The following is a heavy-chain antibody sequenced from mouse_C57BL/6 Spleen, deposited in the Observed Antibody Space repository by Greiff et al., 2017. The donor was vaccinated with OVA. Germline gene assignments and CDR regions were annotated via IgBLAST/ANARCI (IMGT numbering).Heavy chain of an antibody. CDR2: ISSGSSTI. V-gene: IGHV5-17*01. J-gene: IGHJ2*01. Sequence: EVQLVESGGGLVKPGGSLKLPCAASGFTFSDYGMHWVRQAPEKGLEWVAYISSGSSTIYYADTVKGRFTISRDNAKNTLFLQMTSLRSEDTAMYYCARRMRDYFDYWGQGTTLTVSS. CDR1: GFTFSDYG. CDR3: ARRMRDYFDY.